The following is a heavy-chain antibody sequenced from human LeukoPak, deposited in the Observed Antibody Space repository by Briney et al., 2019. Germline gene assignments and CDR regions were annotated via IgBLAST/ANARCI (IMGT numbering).Heavy chain of an antibody. J-gene: IGHJ4*02. D-gene: IGHD3-10*01. CDR1: GFTFSSYA. V-gene: IGHV3-23*01. Sequence: GGSLRLSCAASGFTFSSYAMSWVRQAPGKGLEWVSAISGSGGSTYYADSVKGRFTISRDNSKNPLYLQMNSLRAEDTAVYYCAKGGDQDYYGSGAPWKYWGQGTLVTVSS. CDR2: ISGSGGST. CDR3: AKGGDQDYYGSGAPWKY.